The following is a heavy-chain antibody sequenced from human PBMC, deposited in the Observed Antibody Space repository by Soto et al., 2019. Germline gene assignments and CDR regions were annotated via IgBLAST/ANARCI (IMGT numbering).Heavy chain of an antibody. V-gene: IGHV3-23*01. CDR1: GLTFSVSA. CDR3: ATVHNTSRSFNF. CDR2: TGLSGRTT. J-gene: IGHJ4*02. D-gene: IGHD1-20*01. Sequence: EVQLLESGGGLVQPGGSLRLSCVASGLTFSVSAMTWVRQALGKGLEWVSTTGLSGRTTYYGDSVKGRFAVSRDNSKNTLDLQMSSLRAEDTAVYYCATVHNTSRSFNFWGRGTLVTVSS.